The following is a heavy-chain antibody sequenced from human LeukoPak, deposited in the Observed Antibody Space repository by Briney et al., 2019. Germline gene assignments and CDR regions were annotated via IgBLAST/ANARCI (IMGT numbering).Heavy chain of an antibody. J-gene: IGHJ4*02. CDR2: IKQDGSEK. D-gene: IGHD3-10*01. V-gene: IGHV3-7*01. CDR3: ARDLWFGELLADY. Sequence: PGGSLRPSCAASGFTFSSYWMSWVRQAPGKGLEWVANIKQDGSEKYYVDSVKGRFTISRDNAKNSLYLQMNSLRAEDTAVYYCARDLWFGELLADYWGQGTLVTVSS. CDR1: GFTFSSYW.